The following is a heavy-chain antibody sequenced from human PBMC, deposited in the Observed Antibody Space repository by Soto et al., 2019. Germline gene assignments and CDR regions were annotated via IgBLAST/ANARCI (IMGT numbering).Heavy chain of an antibody. J-gene: IGHJ1*01. CDR2: IIPIFGTA. D-gene: IGHD5-12*01. V-gene: IGHV1-69*01. CDR1: GGTFSSYA. CDR3: ARDPRDGYNLGYFQH. Sequence: QVQLVQSGAEVKKPGSSVKVSCKASGGTFSSYAISWVRQAPGQGLEWMGGIIPIFGTANYAQKFQGRVTITADESPSTAYLELSSLRSEDTAVYYCARDPRDGYNLGYFQHWGQGTLVTVSS.